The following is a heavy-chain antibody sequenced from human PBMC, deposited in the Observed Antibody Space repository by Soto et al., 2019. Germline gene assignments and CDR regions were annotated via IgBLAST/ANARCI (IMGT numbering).Heavy chain of an antibody. D-gene: IGHD2-2*01. CDR1: GGTFSSYA. J-gene: IGHJ6*02. CDR2: LIPIFGTA. V-gene: IGHV1-69*01. Sequence: QVHLVQSGAEVKKPGSSVKVSCKASGGTFSSYAISWVRQAPGQGLEWMGGLIPIFGTANYAQKFQGRVTITADESTSTDYMELSSLRSEDTAVDYCARDGTFGIVVVPAAENYYYYGMDVWGQGTTVTVSS. CDR3: ARDGTFGIVVVPAAENYYYYGMDV.